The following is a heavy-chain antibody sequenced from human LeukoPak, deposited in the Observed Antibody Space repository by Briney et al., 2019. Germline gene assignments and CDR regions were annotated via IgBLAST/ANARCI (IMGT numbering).Heavy chain of an antibody. V-gene: IGHV3-23*01. CDR1: GFTFSTYA. CDR3: AKGGYTSYFEY. D-gene: IGHD6-13*01. Sequence: GGSLRLSCAASGFTFSTYAMTWVRQAPGKGLEWVSTIRATAGTTYYEDSVKGRFTISRDDSKNTQWLQMNSLRAEDTAVYYCAKGGYTSYFEYWGQGTLVTVSS. J-gene: IGHJ4*02. CDR2: IRATAGTT.